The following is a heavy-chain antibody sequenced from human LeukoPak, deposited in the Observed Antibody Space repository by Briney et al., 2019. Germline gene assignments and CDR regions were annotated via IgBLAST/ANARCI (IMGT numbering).Heavy chain of an antibody. V-gene: IGHV4-59*01. D-gene: IGHD5-12*01. CDR3: ARGALEYSGYDQTFDY. CDR2: IYYSGSS. J-gene: IGHJ4*02. Sequence: PSETLSLTCTVSGGSISGYHWSRIRQPPGKGLEWLGYIYYSGSSNYNPSLKSRVTISADTSKNQFSLKLSSVTAADTAVYYCARGALEYSGYDQTFDYWAQGTLVTVSS. CDR1: GGSISGYH.